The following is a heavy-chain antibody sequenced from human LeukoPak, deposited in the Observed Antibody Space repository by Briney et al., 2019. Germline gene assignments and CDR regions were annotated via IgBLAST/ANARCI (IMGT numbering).Heavy chain of an antibody. CDR3: ARGRSGPKSPDY. Sequence: ASVKVSCKASGYIFTGYFMHWVRQAPGQGLEWMGIINPSGGSTSYAQKFQGRVTMTRDTSTSTVYMELSSLRSEDTAVYYCARGRSGPKSPDYWGQGTLVTVSS. CDR2: INPSGGST. D-gene: IGHD6-19*01. V-gene: IGHV1-46*01. CDR1: GYIFTGYF. J-gene: IGHJ4*02.